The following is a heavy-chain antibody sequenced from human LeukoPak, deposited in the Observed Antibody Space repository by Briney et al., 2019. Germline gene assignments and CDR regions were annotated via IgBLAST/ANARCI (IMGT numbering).Heavy chain of an antibody. Sequence: GGSLRLSCAASGFTFSDHYMDWVRQAPGKGLEWVGRTRNKANSYTTEYAASVKGRFTISRDDSKNSLYLQMNSLKTEDTAVYYCARGRMDRYDFWSGYYTSRAPYYYYGMDVWGQGTTVTVSS. CDR3: ARGRMDRYDFWSGYYTSRAPYYYYGMDV. J-gene: IGHJ6*02. V-gene: IGHV3-72*01. D-gene: IGHD3-3*01. CDR2: TRNKANSYTT. CDR1: GFTFSDHY.